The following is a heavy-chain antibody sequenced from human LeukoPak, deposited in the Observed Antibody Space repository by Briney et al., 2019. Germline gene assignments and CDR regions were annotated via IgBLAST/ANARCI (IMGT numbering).Heavy chain of an antibody. CDR3: AKSQYGSGSYPSHY. J-gene: IGHJ4*02. D-gene: IGHD3-10*01. CDR1: GFTFSSYG. V-gene: IGHV3-30*18. Sequence: PGRSLRLSCAASGFTFSSYGMHWVRQAPGKGLEWVAVISYDGSNKYYADSVKGRFTISRDNSKNTLYLQMNSLRAEDTAVNYCAKSQYGSGSYPSHYWGQGTLVTVSS. CDR2: ISYDGSNK.